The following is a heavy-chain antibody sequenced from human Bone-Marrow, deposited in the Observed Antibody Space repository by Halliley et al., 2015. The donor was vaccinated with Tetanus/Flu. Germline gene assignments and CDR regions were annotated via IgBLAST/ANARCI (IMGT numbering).Heavy chain of an antibody. CDR3: ARDSSGFGYNYGMDV. D-gene: IGHD6-25*01. CDR2: IYYRGSP. Sequence: GYIYYRGSPHYNPSLKGRVTISVDTSKKQFSLSLSSVTAADTALYYCARDSSGFGYNYGMDVWGQGTTVTVSS. V-gene: IGHV4-59*01. J-gene: IGHJ6*02.